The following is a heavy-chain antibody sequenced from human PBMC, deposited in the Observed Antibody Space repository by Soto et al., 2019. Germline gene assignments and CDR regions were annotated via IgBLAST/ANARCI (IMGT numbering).Heavy chain of an antibody. CDR2: ISSSSSYI. D-gene: IGHD6-19*01. CDR3: ASFEGVAGTGDWFDP. CDR1: GFTFSSYS. J-gene: IGHJ5*02. V-gene: IGHV3-21*01. Sequence: GGSLRLSCAASGFTFSSYSMNWVRQAPGKGLEWVSSISSSSSYIYYADSVKGRFTISRDNAKNSLYLQMNSLRAEDTAVYYCASFEGVAGTGDWFDPWGQGTLVTVSS.